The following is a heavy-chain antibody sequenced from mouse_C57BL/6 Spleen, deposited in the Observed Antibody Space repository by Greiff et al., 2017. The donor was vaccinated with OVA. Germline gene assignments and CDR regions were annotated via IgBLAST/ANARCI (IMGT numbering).Heavy chain of an antibody. CDR1: GYTFTSYW. CDR2: INPSNGGT. Sequence: QVQLQQPGTELVKPGASVKLSCKASGYTFTSYWMHWVKQRPGQGLEWIGNINPSNGGTNYNEKFKSKATLTVDKSSSTAYMQLSSLTSEDSAVYYGARLATTVVVPRYFDVWGTGTTVTVSS. V-gene: IGHV1-53*01. J-gene: IGHJ1*03. D-gene: IGHD1-1*01. CDR3: ARLATTVVVPRYFDV.